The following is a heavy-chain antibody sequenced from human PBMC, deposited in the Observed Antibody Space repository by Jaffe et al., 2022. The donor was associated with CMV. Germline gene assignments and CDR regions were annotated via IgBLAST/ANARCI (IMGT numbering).Heavy chain of an antibody. CDR2: ISSSGTSI. V-gene: IGHV3-11*01. CDR1: GFTFSDYY. Sequence: QVQLVESGGGLVKPGGSLRLSCAASGFTFSDYYMSWVRQAPGKGLEWLSYISSSGTSIYYADSVKGRFTVSRDNAKKSLFLQMTSLKVEETAVYYCARSGLGTAGTTNHYYYLMDVWGQGTTVTVSS. D-gene: IGHD1-26*01. CDR3: ARSGLGTAGTTNHYYYLMDV. J-gene: IGHJ6*02.